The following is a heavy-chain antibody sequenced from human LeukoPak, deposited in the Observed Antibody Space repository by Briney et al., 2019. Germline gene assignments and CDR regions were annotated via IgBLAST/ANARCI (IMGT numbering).Heavy chain of an antibody. V-gene: IGHV1-2*02. D-gene: IGHD6-6*01. CDR1: GYTFTSYG. Sequence: ASVKVSCKASGYTFTSYGISWVRQAPGQGLEWMGWINPNSGGTNYAQKFQGRVTMTRDTSISTAYMELSRLRSDDTAVYYCARLRGSSRFDYWGQGTLVTVSS. J-gene: IGHJ4*02. CDR3: ARLRGSSRFDY. CDR2: INPNSGGT.